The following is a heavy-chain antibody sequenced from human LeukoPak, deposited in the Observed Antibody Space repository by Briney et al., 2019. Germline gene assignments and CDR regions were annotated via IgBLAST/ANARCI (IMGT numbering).Heavy chain of an antibody. J-gene: IGHJ4*02. CDR1: GFTFSSYA. V-gene: IGHV3-43*01. D-gene: IGHD6-19*01. Sequence: GGSLRLSCAASGFTFSSYAMSWVRQAPGKGLEWVSLISWDGGSTYYADSVKGRFTISRDNSKNSLYLQMNSLRTEDTAFYYCAKDATYTSGWYDYWGQGTLVTVSS. CDR3: AKDATYTSGWYDY. CDR2: ISWDGGST.